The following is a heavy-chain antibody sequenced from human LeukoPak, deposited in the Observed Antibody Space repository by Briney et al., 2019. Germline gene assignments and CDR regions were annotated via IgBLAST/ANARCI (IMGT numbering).Heavy chain of an antibody. CDR3: ARAPGGSDPGGVN. V-gene: IGHV3-53*01. Sequence: GGSLRLSCAASGFTVSSNYMSWARQAPGKGLEWVSTIYSGGSTYYAESVKGRFTISRDNSKNTLYLQMNSLRAEDTAVYYCARAPGGSDPGGVNWGQGTLVTASS. CDR1: GFTVSSNY. D-gene: IGHD3-16*02. J-gene: IGHJ4*02. CDR2: IYSGGST.